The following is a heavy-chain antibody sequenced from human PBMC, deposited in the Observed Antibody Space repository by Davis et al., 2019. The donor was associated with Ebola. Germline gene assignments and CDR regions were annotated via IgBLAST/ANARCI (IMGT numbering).Heavy chain of an antibody. CDR1: GFTFSSYW. Sequence: GESLKTSCAASGFTFSSYWMSWVRQAPGKGLEWVANIKQDGSAKYYVESVTGRFTIYRDNAKNSLYLQMNSLRADDTSVYYCAGCSGGTSWDYYYGMYVWGQGTTVTVSS. CDR3: AGCSGGTSWDYYYGMYV. V-gene: IGHV3-7*01. D-gene: IGHD2-15*01. J-gene: IGHJ6*02. CDR2: IKQDGSAK.